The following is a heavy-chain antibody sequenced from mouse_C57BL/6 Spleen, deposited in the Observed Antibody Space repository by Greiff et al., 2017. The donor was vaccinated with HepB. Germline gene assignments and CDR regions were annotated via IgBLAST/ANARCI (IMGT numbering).Heavy chain of an antibody. CDR3: ARNPYYYGSSWFAY. J-gene: IGHJ3*01. CDR1: GFTFSDYG. Sequence: EVQWVESGGGLVKPGGSLKLSCAASGFTFSDYGMHWVRQAPEKGLEWVAFISSGSSTIYYADTVKGRFTISRDNAKNTLFLQMTSLRSEDTAMYYCARNPYYYGSSWFAYWGQGTLVTVSA. CDR2: ISSGSSTI. D-gene: IGHD1-1*01. V-gene: IGHV5-17*01.